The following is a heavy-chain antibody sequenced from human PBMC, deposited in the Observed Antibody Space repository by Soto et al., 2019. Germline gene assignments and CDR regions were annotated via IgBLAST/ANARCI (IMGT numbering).Heavy chain of an antibody. D-gene: IGHD5-18*01. CDR2: IIPIFGTA. CDR1: GGTFSSYA. J-gene: IGHJ6*02. CDR3: AEGPTTWGYSYAKNYYYYGMDV. V-gene: IGHV1-69*13. Sequence: SVKVSCKASGGTFSSYAISWVRQAPGQGLEWMGGIIPIFGTANYAQKFQSRVTITADESTSTAYMELSSLRSEDTAVYYCAEGPTTWGYSYAKNYYYYGMDVWGQGTTVTVSS.